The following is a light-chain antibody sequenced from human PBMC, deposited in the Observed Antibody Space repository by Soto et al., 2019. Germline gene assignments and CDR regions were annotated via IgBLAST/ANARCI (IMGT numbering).Light chain of an antibody. CDR2: GNN. CDR1: SSNIGAGFD. V-gene: IGLV1-40*01. CDR3: QSFDTSLGGSV. J-gene: IGLJ2*01. Sequence: QSVLTQPPSVSGAPGQRVTIPCTGTSSNIGAGFDVHWYQHLPGTAPKLLIYGNNHRPSGVPDRFSGSKSGTSASLAITGLQAEDEADYSCQSFDTSLGGSVFGGGTKLTVL.